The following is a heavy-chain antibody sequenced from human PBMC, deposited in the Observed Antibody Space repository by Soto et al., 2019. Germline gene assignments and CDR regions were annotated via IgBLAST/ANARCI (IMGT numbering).Heavy chain of an antibody. CDR3: ARVSYCTYTSCPIDY. Sequence: VASVKVSCKASGYTFPNYAMHWVRQAPGQRLEWMGWINAGNGNTKYSQRLQRRVTITRDTSASTVYMELSSLRSEDTAVYYCARVSYCTYTSCPIDYWGQGTLVTVSS. V-gene: IGHV1-3*01. J-gene: IGHJ4*02. D-gene: IGHD2-2*01. CDR2: INAGNGNT. CDR1: GYTFPNYA.